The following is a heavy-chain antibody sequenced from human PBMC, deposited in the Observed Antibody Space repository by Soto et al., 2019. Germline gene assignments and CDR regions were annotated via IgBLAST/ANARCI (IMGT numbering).Heavy chain of an antibody. D-gene: IGHD2-15*01. V-gene: IGHV5-51*01. Sequence: EVQLVPSGAEVKKPGQYLKISCKGSGYSFSDYWIAWVRQMPGKGLEWMGIIYPGDSDTRYSPSFQGQVTISADKSISTAYLQWSSLKASDTAMYYCARHWGYGGYCYFDLWGRGTLVTVSS. CDR3: ARHWGYGGYCYFDL. CDR1: GYSFSDYW. J-gene: IGHJ2*01. CDR2: IYPGDSDT.